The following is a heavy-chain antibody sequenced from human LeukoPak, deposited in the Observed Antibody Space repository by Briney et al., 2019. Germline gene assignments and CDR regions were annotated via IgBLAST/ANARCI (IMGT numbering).Heavy chain of an antibody. CDR1: GFTFSNYD. D-gene: IGHD6-19*01. J-gene: IGHJ5*02. CDR2: ISGSGDNT. V-gene: IGHV3-23*01. CDR3: AKVVYSSGWPGWFDP. Sequence: GGSLRLSCAASGFTFSNYDMSWVRQAPGKGPEWVSTISGSGDNTYSADSVKGRFPISRDNSKNTLYLQMNSLRAEDTALYYCAKVVYSSGWPGWFDPWGQGTLVTVSS.